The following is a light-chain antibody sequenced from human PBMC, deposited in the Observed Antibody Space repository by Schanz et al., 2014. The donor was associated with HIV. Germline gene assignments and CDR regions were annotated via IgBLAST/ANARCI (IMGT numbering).Light chain of an antibody. CDR3: QQYGSSPIT. CDR1: QSVGGSQ. J-gene: IGKJ5*01. Sequence: EIVLTQSPGRLSLSPGERATLSCRASQSVGGSQLAWFQLKRGQPPRLLIYATSFRAVGIPDRFSGSGSETDFTLTISTLEPEDFAVYYCQQYGSSPITFGQGTRLEMK. V-gene: IGKV3-20*01. CDR2: ATS.